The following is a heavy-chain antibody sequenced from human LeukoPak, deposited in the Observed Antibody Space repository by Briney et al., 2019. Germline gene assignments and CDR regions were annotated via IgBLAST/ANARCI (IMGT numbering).Heavy chain of an antibody. CDR1: GGSIRGYY. CDR3: ARGGGLGYYYYYMDV. D-gene: IGHD3/OR15-3a*01. CDR2: IYYSGST. Sequence: SETLSLTCNVSGGSIRGYYWSWIRQPPGKGLEWIGYIYYSGSTNYNPSLTSRVTISVDTSKNQFSLKLSSVTAADTAVYYCARGGGLGYYYYYMDVWGKGTTVTISS. V-gene: IGHV4-59*01. J-gene: IGHJ6*03.